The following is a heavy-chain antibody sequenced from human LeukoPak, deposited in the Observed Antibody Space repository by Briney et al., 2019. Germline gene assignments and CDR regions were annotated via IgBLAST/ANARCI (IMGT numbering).Heavy chain of an antibody. D-gene: IGHD4-17*01. CDR3: ARGGDYAPLDP. CDR2: INHSGST. CDR1: GGSFSGYY. Sequence: SETLSLTCAVYGGSFSGYYWSWIRQPPGKGLEWIGEINHSGSTNYNPSLKSRVTISVDTSKNQFSLKLSSVTAADTAVYYCARGGDYAPLDPWGQGTLVTVSS. J-gene: IGHJ5*02. V-gene: IGHV4-34*01.